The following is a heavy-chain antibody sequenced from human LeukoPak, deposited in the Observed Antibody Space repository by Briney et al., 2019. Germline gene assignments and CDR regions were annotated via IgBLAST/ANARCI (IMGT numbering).Heavy chain of an antibody. D-gene: IGHD3-22*01. Sequence: GGSLRLSCAASGFTFSSYTMHWVRQAPGKGLEYVSAISSNGGSTYYAKSVKGRFTISRDNSKNTLYLQMGSLGAGDMAVYYCAKRGYYYDSSGYYSRTYFDYWGQGTLVIVSS. V-gene: IGHV3-64*01. CDR2: ISSNGGST. CDR3: AKRGYYYDSSGYYSRTYFDY. J-gene: IGHJ4*02. CDR1: GFTFSSYT.